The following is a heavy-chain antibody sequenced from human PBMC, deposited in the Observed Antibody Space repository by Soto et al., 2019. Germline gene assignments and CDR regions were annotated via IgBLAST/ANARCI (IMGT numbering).Heavy chain of an antibody. D-gene: IGHD3-10*01. CDR1: GGPFSDYA. V-gene: IGHV1-69*01. CDR2: IIPMFGTA. J-gene: IGHJ4*02. Sequence: QVQLVQSGAVVKKPGSSVKVSCKVSGGPFSDYAVSWVRQAPGQGLEWMGGIIPMFGTANYAQKFQGRVTITADESTTTAYMELSSLRSEDTAVYYCARDLDYYGSGNYYNRIDYWGQGTLVTVSS. CDR3: ARDLDYYGSGNYYNRIDY.